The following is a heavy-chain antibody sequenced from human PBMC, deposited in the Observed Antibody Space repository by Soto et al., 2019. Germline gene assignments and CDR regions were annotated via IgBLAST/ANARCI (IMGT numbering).Heavy chain of an antibody. CDR2: IYYSGST. CDR1: GGSISSYY. V-gene: IGHV4-59*12. CDR3: ARGRGVAAAGRGYYYYYMDV. Sequence: PSETLSLTCTVSGGSISSYYWSWIRQPPGKGLEWIGYIYYSGSTNYNPSLKSRVTISVDTSKNQFSLKLSSVTAADTAVYYCARGRGVAAAGRGYYYYYMDVWGKGTTVTV. J-gene: IGHJ6*03. D-gene: IGHD6-13*01.